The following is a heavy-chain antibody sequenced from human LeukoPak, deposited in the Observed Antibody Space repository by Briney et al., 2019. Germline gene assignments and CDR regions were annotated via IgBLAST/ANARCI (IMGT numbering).Heavy chain of an antibody. J-gene: IGHJ4*02. D-gene: IGHD3-9*01. Sequence: PGGSLRLSCAASGFTFSSYWMSWVRQAPGKGLEWVANIKQDGSEKYYVDSVKGRFTISRDNAKNSLYLQMNSLRAEDTAVYYCARVPNLYYDILTGPYYFDYWGQGTLVTVSS. CDR1: GFTFSSYW. V-gene: IGHV3-7*01. CDR3: ARVPNLYYDILTGPYYFDY. CDR2: IKQDGSEK.